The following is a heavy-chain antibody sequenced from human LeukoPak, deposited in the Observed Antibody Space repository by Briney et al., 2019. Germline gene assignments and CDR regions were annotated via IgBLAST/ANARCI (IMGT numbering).Heavy chain of an antibody. J-gene: IGHJ3*02. V-gene: IGHV4-31*03. D-gene: IGHD2-2*01. Sequence: SETLSLTCTVSGGSISSDGYYWNWIRQRPGKGLEWIGNIYYSGSTYYNPSLESRVTISIDTSNNQFSLKLTSVTAADTAVYYCARTYCSSTSCISWGFDIWGQGTMVTVSS. CDR3: ARTYCSSTSCISWGFDI. CDR2: IYYSGST. CDR1: GGSISSDGYY.